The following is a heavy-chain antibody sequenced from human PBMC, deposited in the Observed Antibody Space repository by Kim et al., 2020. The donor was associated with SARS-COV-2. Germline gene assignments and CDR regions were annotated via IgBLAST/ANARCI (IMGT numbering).Heavy chain of an antibody. D-gene: IGHD1-26*01. J-gene: IGHJ6*02. Sequence: GGSLRLSCAASGFTFSSYGMHWVRQAPGKGLEWVAVIWYDGSNKYYAHSVKGRFTISRDNSKNTLYLQMNSLRAEDTAVYYCAKDLRKGELLHYYYYGMDVWGQGTTVTVSS. CDR2: IWYDGSNK. V-gene: IGHV3-33*06. CDR3: AKDLRKGELLHYYYYGMDV. CDR1: GFTFSSYG.